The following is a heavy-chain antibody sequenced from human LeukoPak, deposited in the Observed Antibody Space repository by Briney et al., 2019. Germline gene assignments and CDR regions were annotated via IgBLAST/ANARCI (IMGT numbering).Heavy chain of an antibody. V-gene: IGHV4-39*01. D-gene: IGHD4-23*01. J-gene: IGHJ2*01. Sequence: PSETLSLTCSVSRGSISSNTFYRGWIRQPPGKGLEWIGSIYYSGSTYYNPSLKSRVTISVDTSKNQFSLNLSSVTAADTAVYYCARVPNYGGNRYWYFDVWGRGTLVTVSS. CDR1: RGSISSNTFY. CDR3: ARVPNYGGNRYWYFDV. CDR2: IYYSGST.